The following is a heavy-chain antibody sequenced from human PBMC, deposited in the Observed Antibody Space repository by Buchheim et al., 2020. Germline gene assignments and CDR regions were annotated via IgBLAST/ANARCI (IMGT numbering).Heavy chain of an antibody. CDR1: GYTFTGYY. CDR2: INPNSGGT. V-gene: IGHV1-2*06. Sequence: QVQLVQSGAEVKKPGASVKVSCKASGYTFTGYYMHWVRQAPGQGLEWMGRINPNSGGTNYAQKFRGRVTMTRDTSISTAYMELSRLRSDDTAVYYCARGMDYYDSSGYYSRSYYYYGMDVWGQGTT. J-gene: IGHJ6*02. CDR3: ARGMDYYDSSGYYSRSYYYYGMDV. D-gene: IGHD3-22*01.